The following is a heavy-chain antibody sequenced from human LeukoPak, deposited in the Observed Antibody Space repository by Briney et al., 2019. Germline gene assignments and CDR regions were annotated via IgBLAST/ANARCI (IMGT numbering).Heavy chain of an antibody. D-gene: IGHD5-24*01. CDR1: GYTFTSYD. Sequence: GASVKVSCKASGYTFTSYDINWVRQATGQGLEWMGWMNPNSGNTGYAQKFQGRVTMTRNTSISTAYMELSSLRSEDTAVYYCARGNRRDGYNKADYWGQGTLVTVSS. CDR2: MNPNSGNT. CDR3: ARGNRRDGYNKADY. V-gene: IGHV1-8*01. J-gene: IGHJ4*02.